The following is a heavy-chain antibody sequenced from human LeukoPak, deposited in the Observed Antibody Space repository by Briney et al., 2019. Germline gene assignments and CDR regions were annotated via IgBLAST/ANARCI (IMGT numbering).Heavy chain of an antibody. J-gene: IGHJ4*02. V-gene: IGHV1-18*01. Sequence: ASVKVSCKASGDTFTSYAISWVRQAPGQGLEWMGWISAYNGNTNYAQNLQGRVTLTTDTSTSTAYMELRSLRSDDTAVYYCARRIAVAGTPFDYWGQGTLVTVSS. D-gene: IGHD6-19*01. CDR2: ISAYNGNT. CDR3: ARRIAVAGTPFDY. CDR1: GDTFTSYA.